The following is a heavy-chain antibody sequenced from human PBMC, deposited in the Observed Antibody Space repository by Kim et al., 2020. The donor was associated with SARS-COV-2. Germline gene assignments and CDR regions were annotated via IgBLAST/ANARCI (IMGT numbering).Heavy chain of an antibody. V-gene: IGHV3-21*01. CDR3: ARDFGDYVALYYYYYGMDV. CDR1: GFTFSSYS. J-gene: IGHJ6*02. CDR2: ISSSSSYI. D-gene: IGHD4-17*01. Sequence: GGSLRLSCAASGFTFSSYSMNWVRQAPGKGLEWVSSISSSSSYIYYADSVKGRFTISRDNAKNSLYLQMNSLRAEDTAVYYCARDFGDYVALYYYYYGMDVWGQGTTVTVSS.